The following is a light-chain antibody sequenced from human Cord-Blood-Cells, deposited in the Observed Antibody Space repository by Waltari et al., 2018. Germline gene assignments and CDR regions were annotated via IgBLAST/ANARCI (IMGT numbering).Light chain of an antibody. Sequence: SYELTKPPSVPVSPGQTASITCSGAKLGDKYACWYHQKPGQSPVLVSYQDSKRPSGIPERFAGSSSGNTATLTISGTQAMDEADYYCQAWDSSTYVFGTGTKVTVL. CDR3: QAWDSSTYV. V-gene: IGLV3-1*01. J-gene: IGLJ1*01. CDR1: KLGDKY. CDR2: QDS.